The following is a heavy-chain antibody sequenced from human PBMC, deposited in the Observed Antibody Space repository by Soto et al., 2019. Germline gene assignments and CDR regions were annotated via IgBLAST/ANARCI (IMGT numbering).Heavy chain of an antibody. J-gene: IGHJ4*02. CDR2: ITITGDTT. V-gene: IGHV3-23*04. Sequence: EVQLVESEGGLVQPGGSLRLSCEASGFIFTTSDMSWVRQAPGKGLEWISSITITGDTTHYADSVKGRFTISRDNSRNTVYLQMNSLRVDDTAVYSCANGGGGDHGYWGQGTLVAVSS. D-gene: IGHD2-21*02. CDR3: ANGGGGDHGY. CDR1: GFIFTTSD.